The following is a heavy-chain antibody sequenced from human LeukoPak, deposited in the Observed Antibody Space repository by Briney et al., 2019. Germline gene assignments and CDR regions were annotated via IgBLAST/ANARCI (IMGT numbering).Heavy chain of an antibody. CDR3: ARGRSSGPDY. D-gene: IGHD3-22*01. V-gene: IGHV3-48*01. CDR1: GFTFSSYN. Sequence: AGGSLRLSCAASGFTFSSYNMNWVRQAPGKGLEWVSYIGSSSSTIYYADSVKGRFTISRDNAKNSLYLQMNSLRAEDTAVYYCARGRSSGPDYWGQGTLVTVSS. J-gene: IGHJ4*02. CDR2: IGSSSSTI.